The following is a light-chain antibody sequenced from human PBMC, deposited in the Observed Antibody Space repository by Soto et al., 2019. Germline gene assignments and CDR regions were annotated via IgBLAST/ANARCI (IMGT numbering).Light chain of an antibody. J-gene: IGKJ2*01. CDR1: QSVLYSSNNKNY. V-gene: IGKV4-1*01. CDR2: WAS. CDR3: QQYESTPPT. Sequence: DIVMTQYPDSLAVSLGERATINCKSSQSVLYSSNNKNYLAWYQQRPGQPPKLLIYWASTRESGVPDRLGGSGSGTDFTLTITSLQAEDVAVYYCQQYESTPPTFGQGTKLESK.